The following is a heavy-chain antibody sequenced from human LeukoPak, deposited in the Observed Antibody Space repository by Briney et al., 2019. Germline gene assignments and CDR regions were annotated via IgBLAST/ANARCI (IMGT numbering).Heavy chain of an antibody. CDR3: ARSPRIAAAGTEFSY. CDR1: GGSFSGYY. CDR2: INHSGST. J-gene: IGHJ4*02. Sequence: SETLSLTCAVYGGSFSGYYWSWIRQPPGKGLEWIGEINHSGSTNYNPSLKSRVTISVDTSKNQFSLKLSSVTAADTAVYYCARSPRIAAAGTEFSYWGQGTLVTVSS. V-gene: IGHV4-34*01. D-gene: IGHD6-13*01.